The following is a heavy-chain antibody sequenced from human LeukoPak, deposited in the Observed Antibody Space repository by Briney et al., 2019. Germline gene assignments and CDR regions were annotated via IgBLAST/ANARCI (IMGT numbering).Heavy chain of an antibody. J-gene: IGHJ4*02. CDR1: GGSISSGGYY. CDR2: IYYSGST. D-gene: IGHD1-7*01. CDR3: ARKGRDWNYGFDY. V-gene: IGHV4-31*03. Sequence: SETLSLTCTVSGGSISSGGYYWSWIRQHPGKGLEWIGYIYYSGSTYYNPSPKSRVTISVDTSKNQFSLKLSSVTAADTAVYYCARKGRDWNYGFDYWGQGTLVTVSS.